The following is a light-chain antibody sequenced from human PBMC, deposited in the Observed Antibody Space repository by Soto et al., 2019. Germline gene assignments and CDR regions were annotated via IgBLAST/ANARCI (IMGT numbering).Light chain of an antibody. CDR3: SSYTVVTPPFV. CDR1: TSDIGSSNY. CDR2: EVS. J-gene: IGLJ1*01. V-gene: IGLV2-14*01. Sequence: QSALTQPASVSGSPGQSITISCTGSTSDIGSSNYVSWYQQHPGKAPKLILYEVSHRPSGVSDRFSGSKSGNTASLTVSWLQAEDEADYYCSSYTVVTPPFVFGSGTKLTVL.